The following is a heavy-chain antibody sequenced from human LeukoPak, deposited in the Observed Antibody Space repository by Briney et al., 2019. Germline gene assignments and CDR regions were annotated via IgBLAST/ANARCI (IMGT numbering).Heavy chain of an antibody. CDR2: IYYSGST. V-gene: IGHV4-30-4*08. CDR3: ARGADFWSGYRTYYMDV. J-gene: IGHJ6*03. Sequence: SXTLSLTCTVSGGSISSGDYYWGWIRQPPGKGLEWIGYIYYSGSTYYNPSSKSRFTISVERSKNTCSLKLSSVTAAHTAVYYCARGADFWSGYRTYYMDVWGKGTTVTVSS. D-gene: IGHD3-3*01. CDR1: GGSISSGDYY.